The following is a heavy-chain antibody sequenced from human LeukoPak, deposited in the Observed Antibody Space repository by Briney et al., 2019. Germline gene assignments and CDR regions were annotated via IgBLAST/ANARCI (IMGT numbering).Heavy chain of an antibody. CDR2: SISGSS. Sequence: SETLSLTCTVSGGSISSSSYYWGWIRQPQGRDWSGLGVSISGSSYYTPSLKSRLTISVDTSKDQFSLKLTSVTAADTAVYYCAASGYSTRWYYYDFWGQGTLVTVSS. D-gene: IGHD2-8*01. CDR3: AASGYSTRWYYYDF. CDR1: GGSISSSSYY. J-gene: IGHJ4*02. V-gene: IGHV4-39*01.